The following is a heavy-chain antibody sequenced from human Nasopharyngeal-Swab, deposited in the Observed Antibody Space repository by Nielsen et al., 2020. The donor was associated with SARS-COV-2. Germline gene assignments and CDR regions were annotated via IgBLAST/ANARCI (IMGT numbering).Heavy chain of an antibody. J-gene: IGHJ4*02. CDR2: IKTKTDGGTT. Sequence: GESLKISCAASGFTFSNAWMSWVRQAPGKGLEWVGRIKTKTDGGTTDYGAPVKGRFTISRDDSKNTLYLEMNSLKTEDTAAYFCTFLRGRSSLYFDYWGLGTLVTVSS. CDR1: GFTFSNAW. D-gene: IGHD3-3*01. CDR3: TFLRGRSSLYFDY. V-gene: IGHV3-15*01.